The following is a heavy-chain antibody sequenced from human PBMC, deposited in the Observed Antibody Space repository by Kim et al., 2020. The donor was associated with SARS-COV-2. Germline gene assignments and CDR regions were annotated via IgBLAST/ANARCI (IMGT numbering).Heavy chain of an antibody. D-gene: IGHD4-17*01. Sequence: NYAQKFQGRVTITADESTSTAYMELSSLRSEDTAVYYCARDGMNGDPFDYWGQGTLVTVSS. J-gene: IGHJ4*02. CDR3: ARDGMNGDPFDY. V-gene: IGHV1-69*01.